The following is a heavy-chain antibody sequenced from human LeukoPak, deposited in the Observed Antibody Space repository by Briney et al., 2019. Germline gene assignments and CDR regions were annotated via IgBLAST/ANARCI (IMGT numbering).Heavy chain of an antibody. CDR1: GYTFTGYY. Sequence: ASAKVSCKASGYTFTGYYMHWVRQAPGQGLEWMGWINPNSGGTNYAQKFQGRVTMTRDTSISTAYMELSRLRSDDTAVYYCARGGPLRVVITIGGYWGQGTLVTVSS. J-gene: IGHJ4*02. D-gene: IGHD3-22*01. CDR2: INPNSGGT. CDR3: ARGGPLRVVITIGGY. V-gene: IGHV1-2*02.